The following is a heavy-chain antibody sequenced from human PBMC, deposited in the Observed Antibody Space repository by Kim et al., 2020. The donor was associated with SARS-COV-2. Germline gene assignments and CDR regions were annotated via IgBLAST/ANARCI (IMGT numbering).Heavy chain of an antibody. Sequence: GGSLRLSCAASGFTFSNYDMHWVRQAPGKGLEWVAVISYDGSNKNYADSVKGRFTISRDNSKNTLYLQMNSLRAEDTAVYYCAREARSRAAGSIYSYY. J-gene: IGHJ6*01. CDR1: GFTFSNYD. CDR2: ISYDGSNK. CDR3: AREARSRAAGSIYSYY. D-gene: IGHD6-13*01. V-gene: IGHV3-30*04.